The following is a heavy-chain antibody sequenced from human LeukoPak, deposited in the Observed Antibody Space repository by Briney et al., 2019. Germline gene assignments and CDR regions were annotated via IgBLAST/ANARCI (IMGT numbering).Heavy chain of an antibody. V-gene: IGHV4-39*01. CDR1: GGSISSSSYY. CDR2: IYYSGST. D-gene: IGHD1-26*01. J-gene: IGHJ4*02. CDR3: ASGSFGMGAISYYFDY. Sequence: PSETLSLTCTVSGGSISSSSYYWGWIRQPPGKGLEWIGSIYYSGSTYYNPSLKSRVTISVDTSKNQFSLKLSSVTAADTAVYYCASGSFGMGAISYYFDYWGQGTLVTVSS.